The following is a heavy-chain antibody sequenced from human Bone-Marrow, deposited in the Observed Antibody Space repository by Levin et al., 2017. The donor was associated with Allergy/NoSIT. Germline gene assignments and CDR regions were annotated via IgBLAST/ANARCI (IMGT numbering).Heavy chain of an antibody. CDR2: INGRGSNT. CDR3: ARERRDSRDYYLAHAFDF. V-gene: IGHV3-48*01. D-gene: IGHD3-22*01. Sequence: GGSLRLSCAASGFSFSTYAMHWVRQAPGKGLEWISYINGRGSNTYFADSVKGRFTISRDNAKNSLSLQMNSLRGEDTAVYYCARERRDSRDYYLAHAFDFGRHGTMVTVSS. CDR1: GFSFSTYA. J-gene: IGHJ3*01.